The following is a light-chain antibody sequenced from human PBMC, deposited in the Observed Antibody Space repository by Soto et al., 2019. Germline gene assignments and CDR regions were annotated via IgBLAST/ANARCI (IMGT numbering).Light chain of an antibody. CDR1: QKINTW. Sequence: DIQTTQSPSILSASIGDRVNISCRASQKINTWLAWYQHKPGKAPKLLISKVSTLESGVPSRFSGSGSGTEFTLTISSLQPEDYATYYCQQYNYYWTFGQGTKVEV. J-gene: IGKJ1*01. CDR2: KVS. V-gene: IGKV1-5*03. CDR3: QQYNYYWT.